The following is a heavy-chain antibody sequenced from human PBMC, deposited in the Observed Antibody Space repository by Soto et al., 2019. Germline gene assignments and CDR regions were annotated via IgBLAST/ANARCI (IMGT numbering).Heavy chain of an antibody. Sequence: SETLSLTCAVYGGSFSGYYWSWIRQPPGKGLEWIGEINHSGSTNYNPSLKSRVTISVDTSKNQFSLSLSSVTAADTAVYYCARVTSEDRSTISGVVIGTMDVWGQGTTVTVSS. CDR1: GGSFSGYY. CDR2: INHSGST. CDR3: ARVTSEDRSTISGVVIGTMDV. V-gene: IGHV4-34*01. D-gene: IGHD3-3*01. J-gene: IGHJ6*02.